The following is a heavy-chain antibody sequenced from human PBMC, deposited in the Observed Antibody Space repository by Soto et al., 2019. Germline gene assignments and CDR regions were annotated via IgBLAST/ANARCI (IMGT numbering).Heavy chain of an antibody. J-gene: IGHJ1*01. CDR1: GFTFRDYY. CDR2: ISSSGSTT. D-gene: IGHD3-3*01. V-gene: IGHV3-11*04. Sequence: GGSLRLSCAGSGFTFRDYYMGWIRQAPGKGLEWVSYISSSGSTTYYAASVKGRFTISRDNSKNTVYLQMTGLRSDDTAVYYCAKEENQNYDVDHWGQGTLVTVSS. CDR3: AKEENQNYDVDH.